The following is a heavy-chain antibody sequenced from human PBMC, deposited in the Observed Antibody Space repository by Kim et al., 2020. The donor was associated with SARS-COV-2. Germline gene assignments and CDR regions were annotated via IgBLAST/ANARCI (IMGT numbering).Heavy chain of an antibody. V-gene: IGHV1-69*01. CDR3: ARDGSSWPKGTFDY. Sequence: AQQIQGRVTITADDSTSTAYMELSSLRSEDTAVYYCARDGSSWPKGTFDYWGQGTLVTVSS. J-gene: IGHJ4*02. D-gene: IGHD6-13*01.